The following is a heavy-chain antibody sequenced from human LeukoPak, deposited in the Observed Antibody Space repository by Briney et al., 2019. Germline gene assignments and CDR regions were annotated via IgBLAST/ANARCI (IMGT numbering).Heavy chain of an antibody. CDR1: GGSISSSSYY. V-gene: IGHV4-31*03. CDR3: AREPGDWLLDAFDI. J-gene: IGHJ3*02. D-gene: IGHD3/OR15-3a*01. CDR2: INYSGGT. Sequence: SETLSLTCTVSGGSISSSSYYWSWIRQHPGKGLEWIGYINYSGGTYYNPSLKSRVTISLDTSKNQFSLKLSSVTAADTAVYYCAREPGDWLLDAFDIWGQGTMVTVSS.